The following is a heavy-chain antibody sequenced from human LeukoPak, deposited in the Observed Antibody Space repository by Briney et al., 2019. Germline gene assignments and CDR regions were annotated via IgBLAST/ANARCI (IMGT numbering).Heavy chain of an antibody. CDR2: IYNSGSS. D-gene: IGHD4-17*01. CDR1: GFTFSHAW. J-gene: IGHJ6*02. Sequence: PGGSLRLSCGASGFTFSHAWMSWVRQPPGKGLEWIGYIYNSGSSSYNPSLKSRVTMSVDASKNQFSLNLSSVTAANTAVYYCAREVVWSPGDHGRRDAMGVWGQGTTVIVSS. CDR3: AREVVWSPGDHGRRDAMGV. V-gene: IGHV4-59*01.